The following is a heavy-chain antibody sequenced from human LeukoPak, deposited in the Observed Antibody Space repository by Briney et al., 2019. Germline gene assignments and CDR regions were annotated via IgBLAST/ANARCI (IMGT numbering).Heavy chain of an antibody. Sequence: GGSLRLSCAASDFIFNSYNMNWVRQAPGKGLECVSSISSSSNYIYYADSVKGRFTISRDNAKNSLYLQMNSLRAEDTAVYYCARDGSIAAAGDYYYYMDVWGKGTTVTISS. CDR1: DFIFNSYN. V-gene: IGHV3-21*01. CDR3: ARDGSIAAAGDYYYYMDV. J-gene: IGHJ6*03. CDR2: ISSSSNYI. D-gene: IGHD6-13*01.